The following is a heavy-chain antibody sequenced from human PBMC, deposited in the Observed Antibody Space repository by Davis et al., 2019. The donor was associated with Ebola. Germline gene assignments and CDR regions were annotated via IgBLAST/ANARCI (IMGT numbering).Heavy chain of an antibody. CDR3: AREGVYDSSGYYGYYYYYGMDV. Sequence: ASVKVSCKASGYTFTSYDINWVRQATGQGLEWMGWMNPNSGNTGYAQKFQGRVTMTRNTSISTAYMELSSLRSEDTAVYYCAREGVYDSSGYYGYYYYYGMDVWGQGTTVTVSS. J-gene: IGHJ6*02. V-gene: IGHV1-8*01. D-gene: IGHD3-22*01. CDR2: MNPNSGNT. CDR1: GYTFTSYD.